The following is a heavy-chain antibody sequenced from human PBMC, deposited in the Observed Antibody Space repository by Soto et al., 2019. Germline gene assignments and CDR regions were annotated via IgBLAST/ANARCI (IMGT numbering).Heavy chain of an antibody. D-gene: IGHD3-3*01. CDR1: GYTFTSYD. CDR3: ARDQLRARYLLPFVKWLARIEDYNCIDV. Sequence: VASVKVSCKASGYTFTSYDINWVRQATGQGLEWMGWINPNIGNTGYAQKFQGRVTMTRNTSISTAYMELSSLRSEDTAVYYCARDQLRARYLLPFVKWLARIEDYNCIDVWGQGTMVTVSS. V-gene: IGHV1-8*02. J-gene: IGHJ6*02. CDR2: INPNIGNT.